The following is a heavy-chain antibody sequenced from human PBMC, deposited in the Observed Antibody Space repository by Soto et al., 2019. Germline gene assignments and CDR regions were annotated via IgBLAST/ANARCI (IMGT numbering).Heavy chain of an antibody. CDR3: ARDRGAVTGQYFDY. CDR1: GFTFSAVY. D-gene: IGHD6-19*01. J-gene: IGHJ4*02. CDR2: ISSSGTSA. Sequence: QVQLEESGGGLVKPGGSLRLSCAASGFTFSAVYMSWIRQAPNKGLEYISYISSSGTSANYADSVKGRFTISRDNDKNSLYMQMNSLRAEDTAVYYCARDRGAVTGQYFDYCGQGALVTVSS. V-gene: IGHV3-11*05.